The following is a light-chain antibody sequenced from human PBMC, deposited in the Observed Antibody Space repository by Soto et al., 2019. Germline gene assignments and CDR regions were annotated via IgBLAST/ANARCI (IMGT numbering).Light chain of an antibody. Sequence: DLQMTQSPSSLSASVGDRVTITCQASQDISNYLNWYQQKPGKAPKLLIYDASNLETGVPSRFSESGSGTDFTFAIRSLQPEDIATYYCQQYDNLPITFGQWTRLEIK. V-gene: IGKV1-33*01. J-gene: IGKJ5*01. CDR2: DAS. CDR1: QDISNY. CDR3: QQYDNLPIT.